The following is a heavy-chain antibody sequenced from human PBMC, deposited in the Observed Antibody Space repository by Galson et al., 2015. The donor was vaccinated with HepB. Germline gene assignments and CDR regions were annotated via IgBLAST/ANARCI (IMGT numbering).Heavy chain of an antibody. CDR3: AAKDLYSSGWLDFDY. CDR1: GFTFTSSA. J-gene: IGHJ4*02. D-gene: IGHD6-19*01. Sequence: SVKVSCKASGFTFTSSAVQWVRQARGQRLEWIGWIVVGSGNTNYAQKFQERVTITRDMSTSTAYMELSSLRSEDTAVYYCAAKDLYSSGWLDFDYWGQGTLVTVSS. V-gene: IGHV1-58*01. CDR2: IVVGSGNT.